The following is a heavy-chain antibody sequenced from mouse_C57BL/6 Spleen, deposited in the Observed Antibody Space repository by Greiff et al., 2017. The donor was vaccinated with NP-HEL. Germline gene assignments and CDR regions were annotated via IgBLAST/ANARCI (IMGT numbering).Heavy chain of an antibody. Sequence: QVQLQQPGAELVRPGSSVKLSCKASGYTFTSYWMHWVKQRPIQGLEWIGNIDPSDSETHYNQKFKDKATLTVDKSSSTAYMQLSSLTSEDSAVYYCARAYSNYLDYYAMDYWGQGTSVTVSS. CDR2: IDPSDSET. V-gene: IGHV1-52*01. J-gene: IGHJ4*01. CDR1: GYTFTSYW. CDR3: ARAYSNYLDYYAMDY. D-gene: IGHD2-5*01.